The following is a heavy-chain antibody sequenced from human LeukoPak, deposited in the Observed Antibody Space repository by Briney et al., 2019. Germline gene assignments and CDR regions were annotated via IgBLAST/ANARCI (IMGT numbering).Heavy chain of an antibody. Sequence: PGRSLRLSCAASGFTFSSYGMHWVRQAPGKGLEWVAVISYDGSNKYYADSVKGRFTISRDNSKNTLYLQMNSLRAEDTAVYYCAKTTVTGYWYFDLWGRGTLVTVSS. D-gene: IGHD4-17*01. V-gene: IGHV3-30*18. CDR2: ISYDGSNK. CDR1: GFTFSSYG. J-gene: IGHJ2*01. CDR3: AKTTVTGYWYFDL.